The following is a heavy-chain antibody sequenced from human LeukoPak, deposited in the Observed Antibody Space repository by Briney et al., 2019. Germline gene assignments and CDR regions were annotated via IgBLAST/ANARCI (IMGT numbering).Heavy chain of an antibody. CDR3: ARGAAASDWFDP. CDR1: GYTFTSYA. J-gene: IGHJ5*02. CDR2: INAGNGNT. Sequence: ASVKVSCKASGYTFTSYAMHWVRQAPGQRLEWMGWINAGNGNTKYSQKFQGRVTITRDTSASTAYMEPSSLRSEDTAVYYCARGAAASDWFDPWGQGTLVTVSS. V-gene: IGHV1-3*01. D-gene: IGHD2-2*01.